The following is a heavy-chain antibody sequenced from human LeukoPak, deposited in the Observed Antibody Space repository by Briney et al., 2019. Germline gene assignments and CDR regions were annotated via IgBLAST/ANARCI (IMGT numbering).Heavy chain of an antibody. D-gene: IGHD2-2*01. J-gene: IGHJ6*02. V-gene: IGHV3-21*04. CDR1: GFTFSSYS. CDR3: AKDMSGGIVVVPAAMVPYGMDV. Sequence: GGSLRLSCAASGFTFSSYSMNWVRQAPGKGLEWVSSISSSSSYIYYADSVKGRFTISRDNAKNSLYLQMNSLRAEDTALYYCAKDMSGGIVVVPAAMVPYGMDVWGQGTTVTVSS. CDR2: ISSSSSYI.